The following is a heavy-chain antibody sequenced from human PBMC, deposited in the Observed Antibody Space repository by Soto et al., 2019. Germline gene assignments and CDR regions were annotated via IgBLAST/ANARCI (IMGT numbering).Heavy chain of an antibody. Sequence: QVQLVQSGAEVKKPGSSVKVSCKASGGTFSXXAXXXXXXXXXXXXXXMGGIIPIFGTANYAQKFQGRVTITADESTSTAYMELSSLRSXXXXXXXXXXXXXXXXXXXXXXXXXXYWGQGTLVTVSS. CDR1: GGTFSXXA. J-gene: IGHJ4*02. CDR2: IIPIFGTA. CDR3: XXXXXXXXXXXXXXXXXXY. V-gene: IGHV1-69*01.